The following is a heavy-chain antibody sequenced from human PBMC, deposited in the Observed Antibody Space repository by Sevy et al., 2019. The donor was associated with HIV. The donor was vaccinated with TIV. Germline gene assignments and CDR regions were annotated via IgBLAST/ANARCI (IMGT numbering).Heavy chain of an antibody. V-gene: IGHV3-48*02. D-gene: IGHD3-10*01. CDR3: ARDRGRGEVALDL. Sequence: GGSLRLSCAASGFRFRDYRMNWVRQAPGKGLEWVSYITSSSNTINYADSVKGRFTISRDNGRNSLYLQINSLRHEDTAVYYCARDRGRGEVALDLWGQGTLVTIPS. CDR2: ITSSSNTI. J-gene: IGHJ5*02. CDR1: GFRFRDYR.